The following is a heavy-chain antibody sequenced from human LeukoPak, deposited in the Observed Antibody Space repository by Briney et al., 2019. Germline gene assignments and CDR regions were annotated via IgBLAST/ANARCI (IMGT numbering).Heavy chain of an antibody. J-gene: IGHJ3*02. CDR2: ISGSGGST. V-gene: IGHV3-23*01. CDR1: GFTFSSYA. D-gene: IGHD2-2*01. CDR3: AKDPLGYCSSTSRPSDAFDI. Sequence: PGGSLRLSCAASGFTFSSYAMSWVRQAPGKGLEWVSAISGSGGSTYYADSVKGRFTISRDNSKNTLYLQMNSLRAEDTAVYYCAKDPLGYCSSTSRPSDAFDIWGQGTMATVSS.